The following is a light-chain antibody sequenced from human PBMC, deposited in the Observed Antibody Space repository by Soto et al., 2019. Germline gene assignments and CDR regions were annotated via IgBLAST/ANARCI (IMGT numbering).Light chain of an antibody. CDR3: DSWDNSLSVVL. Sequence: QSVLTQPPSVSAAPGQRVTISCSGSSSNIGSNYVSWYQQLPGTAPKLLIYDNYKRPSGIPDRFSGSTSDTSATLAIAGLQTGDEADYYCDSWDNSLSVVLFGGGTKVTVL. CDR1: SSNIGSNY. J-gene: IGLJ2*01. CDR2: DNY. V-gene: IGLV1-51*01.